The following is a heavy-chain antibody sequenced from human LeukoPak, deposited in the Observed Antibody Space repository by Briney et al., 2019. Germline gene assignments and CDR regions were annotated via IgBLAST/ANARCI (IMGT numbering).Heavy chain of an antibody. J-gene: IGHJ5*02. CDR1: GGSISSYY. CDR3: ARRFGTMVRGVWAWFDP. V-gene: IGHV4-34*01. Sequence: PSETLSLTCTVSGGSISSYYWSWIRQPPGKGLEWIGEINHSGSTNYNPSLKSRVTISVDTSKNQFSLKLSPVTAADTAVYYCARRFGTMVRGVWAWFDPWGQGTLVTVSS. D-gene: IGHD3-10*01. CDR2: INHSGST.